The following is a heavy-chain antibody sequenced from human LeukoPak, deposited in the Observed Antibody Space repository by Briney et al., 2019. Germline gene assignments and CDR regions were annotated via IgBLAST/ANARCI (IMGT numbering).Heavy chain of an antibody. D-gene: IGHD5-24*01. CDR1: GFTFRNHG. J-gene: IGHJ4*02. Sequence: GRSLRLSCAASGFTFRNHGMHWVRQAPGKGLEWVAIIWYDGGNKYYADSVNGRFTISRDNSKNTLFLQMNSLRAEDTAVYYCVRDRGALQYFDYWGQGTLVTVSP. CDR2: IWYDGGNK. V-gene: IGHV3-33*01. CDR3: VRDRGALQYFDY.